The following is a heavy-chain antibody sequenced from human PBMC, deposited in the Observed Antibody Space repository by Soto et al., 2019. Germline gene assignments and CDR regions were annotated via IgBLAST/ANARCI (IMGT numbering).Heavy chain of an antibody. CDR1: GFTFSSYS. J-gene: IGHJ3*02. CDR2: ISSSSSYI. Sequence: PGGSLRLSCAASGFTFSSYSRNWVRQAPGKGLEWVSSISSSSSYIYYADSVKGRFTISRDNAKNSLYLQMNSLRAEDTAVYYCARVLGCSSTSCYHDAFDIWGQGTMVTVSS. D-gene: IGHD2-2*01. V-gene: IGHV3-21*01. CDR3: ARVLGCSSTSCYHDAFDI.